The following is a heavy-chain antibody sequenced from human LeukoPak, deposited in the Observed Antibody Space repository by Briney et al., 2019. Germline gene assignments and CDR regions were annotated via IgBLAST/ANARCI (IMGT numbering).Heavy chain of an antibody. J-gene: IGHJ4*02. Sequence: SETLSLTCTVSGGSISSGDYYWSWIRQPPGKGLEWIGYIYYSGSTYYNPSLKSRVTISVDTSKNQFSLKLSSVTAADTAVYYCARQEASSDILIDYWGQGTLVTVSS. CDR3: ARQEASSDILIDY. D-gene: IGHD3-9*01. CDR2: IYYSGST. CDR1: GGSISSGDYY. V-gene: IGHV4-30-4*01.